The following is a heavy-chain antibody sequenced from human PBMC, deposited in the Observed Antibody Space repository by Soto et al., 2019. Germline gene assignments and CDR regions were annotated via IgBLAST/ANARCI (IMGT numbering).Heavy chain of an antibody. Sequence: EVVLLQSGGELVQPGGSLRLSCAASGFTFSDYAMTWVRQAPGKGLEWVSDISDGDGDTHYADSVRGRFVISRDNSKNTLFLEMNSLRAEDAAVYYCAKGRTYFDFWGQVSLVTVSS. CDR2: ISDGDGDT. CDR1: GFTFSDYA. V-gene: IGHV3-23*01. CDR3: AKGRTYFDF. J-gene: IGHJ4*02.